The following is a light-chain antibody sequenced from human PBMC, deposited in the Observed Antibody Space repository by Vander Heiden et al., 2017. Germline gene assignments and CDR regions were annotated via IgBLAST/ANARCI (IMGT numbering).Light chain of an antibody. J-gene: IGKJ2*01. CDR2: AAS. Sequence: AIRPTHSSSSSYAYKGDRVTITCRASQGISSYLAWYQQKPGTAPKLLTYAASTLQSGVPSRFSGSGSGTDFTLTISCLQSEDFATYYCQQYYSYPPYTFGQGTRLEIK. V-gene: IGKV1-8*01. CDR3: QQYYSYPPYT. CDR1: QGISSY.